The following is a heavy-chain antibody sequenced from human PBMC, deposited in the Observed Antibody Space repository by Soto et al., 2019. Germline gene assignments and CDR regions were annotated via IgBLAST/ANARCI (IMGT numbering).Heavy chain of an antibody. Sequence: QVQLVESGGGVVQPGKSLRLSCAASGFTFSNYVMHWVRQAPGKGLEWVAVISNDGTNKYYADSVKGRFTFSRDNSKNTLDLHMNSLRPEDTAVYYCARDPDSGSYRFDYWGQGTLVTVSS. CDR2: ISNDGTNK. D-gene: IGHD1-26*01. V-gene: IGHV3-30-3*01. CDR1: GFTFSNYV. J-gene: IGHJ4*02. CDR3: ARDPDSGSYRFDY.